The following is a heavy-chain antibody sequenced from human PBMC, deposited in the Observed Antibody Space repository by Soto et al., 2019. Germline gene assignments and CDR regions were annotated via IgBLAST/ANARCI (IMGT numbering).Heavy chain of an antibody. J-gene: IGHJ6*02. Sequence: QVQLVESGGGVVQPGRSLRLSCAASGFTFSSYGMHWVRQAPGKGLEWVAVISYDGSNKYYADSVKGRFTISRDNSKNTLYLQMNSLRAEDTAVYYFAKAHGGSYSHPYSSGMDVWGQGTTVTVSS. CDR3: AKAHGGSYSHPYSSGMDV. D-gene: IGHD1-26*01. V-gene: IGHV3-30*18. CDR2: ISYDGSNK. CDR1: GFTFSSYG.